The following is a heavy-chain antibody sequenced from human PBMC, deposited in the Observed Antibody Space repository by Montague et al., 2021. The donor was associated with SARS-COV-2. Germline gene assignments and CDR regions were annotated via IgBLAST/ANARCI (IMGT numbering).Heavy chain of an antibody. CDR2: IYYSGST. Sequence: TLSLTCTVSGGSISSGGYYWSWIRQHPGKGLEWIGYIYYSGSTYYNPSLKSRVTISVDTSKNQFSLKLGSVTAADTAVYYCARARITMIVVVNAFDIWGQGTMVTVSS. D-gene: IGHD3-22*01. V-gene: IGHV4-31*03. CDR1: GGSISSGGYY. J-gene: IGHJ3*02. CDR3: ARARITMIVVVNAFDI.